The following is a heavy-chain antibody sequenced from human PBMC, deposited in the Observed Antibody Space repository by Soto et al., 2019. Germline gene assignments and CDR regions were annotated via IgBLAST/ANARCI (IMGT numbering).Heavy chain of an antibody. Sequence: EVQLVESGGGLVQPGGSLRLSCAASGFTFSSYDMHWVRQATGKGLEWVSAIGTAGDTYYPGSVKGRFTISRENAKNSLYLHMNSLRAVDTAVYYCARVHGAIYGYPNWYFDLWGRGTLFTVSS. CDR2: IGTAGDT. D-gene: IGHD5-12*01. V-gene: IGHV3-13*01. J-gene: IGHJ2*01. CDR1: GFTFSSYD. CDR3: ARVHGAIYGYPNWYFDL.